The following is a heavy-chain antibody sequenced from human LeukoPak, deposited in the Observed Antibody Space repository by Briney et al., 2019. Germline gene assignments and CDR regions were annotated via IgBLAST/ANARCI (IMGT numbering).Heavy chain of an antibody. CDR3: AKDLPNPGTSRHFQY. CDR1: GFTVSSNY. J-gene: IGHJ1*01. Sequence: PGGSLRLSCAASGFTVSSNYMSWVRQAPGKGLEWVSVIYSGGSTYYADSVKGRFTISRDNSKNTLYLQMNSLRAEDTAVYYCAKDLPNPGTSRHFQYWGQGTLVTVSS. D-gene: IGHD2-8*01. V-gene: IGHV3-53*01. CDR2: IYSGGST.